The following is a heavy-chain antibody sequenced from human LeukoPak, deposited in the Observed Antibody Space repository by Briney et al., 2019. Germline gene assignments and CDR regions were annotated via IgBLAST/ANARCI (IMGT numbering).Heavy chain of an antibody. J-gene: IGHJ4*02. Sequence: SETLSLTCTVSGGSISSYYWSWIRQPPGKGLEWIGYIYYSGSTNYNSSLKSRVTISVDTSKNQFSLKLSSVTAADTAVYYCARSPGEFGEFPFDYWGQGTLVTVSS. CDR2: IYYSGST. V-gene: IGHV4-59*08. D-gene: IGHD3-10*01. CDR3: ARSPGEFGEFPFDY. CDR1: GGSISSYY.